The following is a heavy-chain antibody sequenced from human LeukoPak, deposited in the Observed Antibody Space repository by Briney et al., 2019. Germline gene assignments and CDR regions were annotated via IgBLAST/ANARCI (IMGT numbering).Heavy chain of an antibody. Sequence: GGSLRLSCATSGFTFSNYWMSWVRRATGKGLEWVANIKQDGSDKYYVDSVKGRSTISRDNAKNSLYLQMNTLRAEDTAVYYCARGEGLGTTNGGYYFAYWGQGSLVIVSS. J-gene: IGHJ4*02. CDR1: GFTFSNYW. CDR3: ARGEGLGTTNGGYYFAY. D-gene: IGHD1-26*01. CDR2: IKQDGSDK. V-gene: IGHV3-7*01.